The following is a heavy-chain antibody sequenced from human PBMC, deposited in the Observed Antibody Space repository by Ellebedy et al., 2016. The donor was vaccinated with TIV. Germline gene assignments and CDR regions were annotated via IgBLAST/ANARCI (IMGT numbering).Heavy chain of an antibody. CDR1: GYTFTGYY. V-gene: IGHV1-2*02. CDR3: ARDIVVVVAATDLYGMDV. J-gene: IGHJ6*02. CDR2: INPNSGGT. D-gene: IGHD2-15*01. Sequence: ASVKVSXXASGYTFTGYYMHWVRQAPGQGLEWMGWINPNSGGTNYAQKFQGRVTMTRDTSISTAYMELSKLRSDDTAMYYCARDIVVVVAATDLYGMDVWGQGTTVTVSS.